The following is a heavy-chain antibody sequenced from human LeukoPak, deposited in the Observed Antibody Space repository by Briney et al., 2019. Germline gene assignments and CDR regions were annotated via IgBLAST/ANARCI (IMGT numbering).Heavy chain of an antibody. J-gene: IGHJ4*02. CDR2: MNPNSGNT. CDR3: ARTYDFWSGYYPFDY. D-gene: IGHD3-3*01. CDR1: GYTFTSYD. V-gene: IGHV1-8*03. Sequence: ASVKVSCKASGYTFTSYDISWVRQATGQGLEWMGWMNPNSGNTGYAQKFQGRATITRNTSISTAYMELSSLRSEDTAVYYCARTYDFWSGYYPFDYWGQGTLVTVSS.